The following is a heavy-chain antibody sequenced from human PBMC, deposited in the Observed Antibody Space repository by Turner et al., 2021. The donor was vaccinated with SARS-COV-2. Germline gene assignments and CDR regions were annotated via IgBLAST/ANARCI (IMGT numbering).Heavy chain of an antibody. V-gene: IGHV3-33*01. D-gene: IGHD6-6*01. CDR3: ARDYSSSSYLVSWFDP. Sequence: QVQLMESGGGVVQHGRSLGRSCPESGFTFSTYPMHWVRQSPGKGLEGVAVIWYDGSNKCDVDSVKCPFTISRDNSNNTLYLQMYSLISEDTAVYYCARDYSSSSYLVSWFDPWGQGTLVTVSS. CDR2: IWYDGSNK. J-gene: IGHJ5*02. CDR1: GFTFSTYP.